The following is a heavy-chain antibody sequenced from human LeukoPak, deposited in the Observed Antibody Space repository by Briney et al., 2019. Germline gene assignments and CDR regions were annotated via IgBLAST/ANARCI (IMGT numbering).Heavy chain of an antibody. D-gene: IGHD1-26*01. Sequence: SETLSLTWTVSDGSISTYYWSWIRQPAGKGLEWIGRIYTTGSTNYNPSLKSRVTMSVDTSKNQFSLKLSSVTAADTAVYYCARGGLPRENWFDPWGQGTLVTVSS. V-gene: IGHV4-4*07. CDR2: IYTTGST. CDR3: ARGGLPRENWFDP. J-gene: IGHJ5*02. CDR1: DGSISTYY.